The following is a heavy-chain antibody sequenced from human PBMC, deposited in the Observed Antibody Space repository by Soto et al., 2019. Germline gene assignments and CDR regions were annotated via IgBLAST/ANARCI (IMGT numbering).Heavy chain of an antibody. CDR1: GGSISSSSYY. CDR2: IYYSGST. J-gene: IGHJ5*02. Sequence: TLSLTCTVSGGSISSSSYYWGWIRQPPGKGLEWIGSIYYSGSTYYNPSLKSRVTISVDTSKNQFSLKLSSVTAADTAVYYCTTEGRYYDSSGYYHNWFDPWGQGTLVTVSS. D-gene: IGHD3-22*01. V-gene: IGHV4-39*01. CDR3: TTEGRYYDSSGYYHNWFDP.